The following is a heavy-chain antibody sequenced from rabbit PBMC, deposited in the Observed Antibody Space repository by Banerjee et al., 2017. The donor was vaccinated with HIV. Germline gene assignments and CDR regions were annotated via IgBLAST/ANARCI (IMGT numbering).Heavy chain of an antibody. Sequence: EQLAEAGGDLGKPEGSLRLPCTASRFSFSSHHYQDWVRQAPGNGLEWIGFIDTNTGKTFYASWAKGRFTISKTSPTTVTLQMTSLTVAVTSTYLGAGSFVDNANLWGQGTLVTVS. CDR3: AGSFVDNANL. D-gene: IGHD3-1*01. CDR1: RFSFSSHHY. V-gene: IGHV1S45*01. CDR2: IDTNTGKT. J-gene: IGHJ4*01.